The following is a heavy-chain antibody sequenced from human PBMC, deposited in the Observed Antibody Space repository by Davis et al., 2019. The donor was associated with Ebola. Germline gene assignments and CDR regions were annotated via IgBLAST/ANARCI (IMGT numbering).Heavy chain of an antibody. CDR1: GGSISSYY. V-gene: IGHV4-4*07. CDR3: ARDERLTMVQGVLLASDAFDI. Sequence: PSETLSLTCTVSGGSISSYYWSWIRQPAGTGLEWIGRIYTSGSTNYNPSLKSRVTMSVDTSKNQFSLKLSSVTAADTAVYYCARDERLTMVQGVLLASDAFDIWGQGTMVTVSS. D-gene: IGHD3-10*01. J-gene: IGHJ3*02. CDR2: IYTSGST.